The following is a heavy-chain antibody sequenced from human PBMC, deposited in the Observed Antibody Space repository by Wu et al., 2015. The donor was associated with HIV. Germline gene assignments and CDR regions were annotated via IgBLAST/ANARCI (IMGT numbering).Heavy chain of an antibody. CDR3: TVVDPTSFYFYMNI. V-gene: IGHV1-69*12. J-gene: IGHJ6*03. CDR2: IMPVFGAP. D-gene: IGHD2/OR15-2a*01. Sequence: VQVVQSANEVRGPGSSVRISCQISGTIFSNLCVNWVRQAPKRGLQWMGGIMPVFGAPNYAQKLEDRIVISADESTATSLLELRNLEAEDTAIYYCTVVDPTSFYFYMNIWGKGTT. CDR1: GTIFSNLC.